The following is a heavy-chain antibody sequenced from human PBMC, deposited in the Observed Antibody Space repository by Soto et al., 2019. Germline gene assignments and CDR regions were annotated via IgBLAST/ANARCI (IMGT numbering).Heavy chain of an antibody. CDR3: AKDPHIPVAPPVSAPFQH. CDR2: ISYDGSNK. J-gene: IGHJ1*01. CDR1: GFTFSSYG. Sequence: GGSLRLCCAASGFTFSSYGMHWVRQAPGKGLEWVAVISYDGSNKYYADSVKGRFTISRDNSKNTLYLQMNSLRAEDTAVYYCAKDPHIPVAPPVSAPFQHWGQGTQVTV. D-gene: IGHD6-19*01. V-gene: IGHV3-30*18.